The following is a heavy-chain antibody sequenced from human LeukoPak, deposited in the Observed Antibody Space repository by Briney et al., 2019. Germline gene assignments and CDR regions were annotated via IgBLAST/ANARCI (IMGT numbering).Heavy chain of an antibody. CDR1: GFTFSSYA. V-gene: IGHV3-23*01. D-gene: IGHD1-26*01. CDR2: ISGSGGST. Sequence: PGGSLRLSCAASGFTFSSYAMSWVRQAPGKGLEWVSAISGSGGSTYYADSVKGRFTISRDNSKNTLYLQMNSLRAEDTAVYYCAKGPNRIVGASGDYWGQGTLVTVSS. J-gene: IGHJ4*02. CDR3: AKGPNRIVGASGDY.